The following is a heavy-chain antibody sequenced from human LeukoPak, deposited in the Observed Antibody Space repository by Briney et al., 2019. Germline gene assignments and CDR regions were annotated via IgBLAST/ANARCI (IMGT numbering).Heavy chain of an antibody. CDR2: INHSGST. CDR1: GGSFSGYY. Sequence: SETLSLTCAVYGGSFSGYYWSWIRQPPGKGPEWIGEINHSGSTNYNPSLKSRVTISVDTSKNQFSLKLSSVTAADTAVYYCARGIAAAGKNFDYWGQGTLVTVSS. J-gene: IGHJ4*02. V-gene: IGHV4-34*01. CDR3: ARGIAAAGKNFDY. D-gene: IGHD6-13*01.